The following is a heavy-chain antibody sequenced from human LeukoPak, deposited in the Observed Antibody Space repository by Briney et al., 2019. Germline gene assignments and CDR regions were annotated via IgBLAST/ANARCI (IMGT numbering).Heavy chain of an antibody. CDR3: ARADSSGWYGY. Sequence: SETLSPTCTVSGASISSYYWSWIRQPPGKGLEWIGYIYYSGSTNYNPSLKSRVTISVDTSKNQFSLKLSSVTAADTAVYYCARADSSGWYGYWGQGTLVTVSS. D-gene: IGHD6-19*01. CDR2: IYYSGST. CDR1: GASISSYY. V-gene: IGHV4-59*01. J-gene: IGHJ4*02.